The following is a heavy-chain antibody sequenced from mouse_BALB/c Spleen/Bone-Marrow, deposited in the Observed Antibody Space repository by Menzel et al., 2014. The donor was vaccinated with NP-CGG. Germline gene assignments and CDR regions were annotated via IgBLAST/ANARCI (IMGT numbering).Heavy chain of an antibody. V-gene: IGHV5-6-3*01. CDR1: GFTFSNYG. CDR2: INSNGGST. J-gene: IGHJ2*01. Sequence: EVMLVESGGGLVQPGGSLKLSCAASGFTFSNYGMSWVRKTPDKRLELVATINSNGGSTYYPDSAKGRFTISRDTAKNTLYLQMSSLKSEETAMYYCVRGNYGNYVDYFDFWGQGTTLTVSS. CDR3: VRGNYGNYVDYFDF. D-gene: IGHD2-1*01.